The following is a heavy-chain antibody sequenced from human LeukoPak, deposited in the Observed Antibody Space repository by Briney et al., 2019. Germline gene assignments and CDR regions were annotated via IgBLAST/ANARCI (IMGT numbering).Heavy chain of an antibody. CDR3: SRGGYSGSYWSTQYYFDY. D-gene: IGHD1-26*01. V-gene: IGHV1-2*02. Sequence: ASVKVSCKASGYTFTGYYMHWVRQAPGQGLEWMGWINPNSGGTNYAQKFQGRVTMTRDTSISTAYMELSRLRSDDTAVYYCSRGGYSGSYWSTQYYFDYWGQGTLVTVSS. CDR1: GYTFTGYY. CDR2: INPNSGGT. J-gene: IGHJ4*02.